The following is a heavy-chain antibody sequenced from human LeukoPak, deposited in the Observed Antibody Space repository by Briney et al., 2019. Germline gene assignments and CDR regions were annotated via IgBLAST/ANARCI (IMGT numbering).Heavy chain of an antibody. CDR1: GGTFNSYA. CDR3: ARDQDMVRGVPHRWFDP. V-gene: IGHV1-69*06. J-gene: IGHJ5*02. Sequence: ASVKVSCKASGGTFNSYAISWVRQAPGQGLEWMGGIIPMSDTANYPQKFRGRLTITADIPTSTVYMELSSLRSEDTAVYYCARDQDMVRGVPHRWFDPWGQGTLVTVSS. CDR2: IIPMSDTA. D-gene: IGHD3-10*01.